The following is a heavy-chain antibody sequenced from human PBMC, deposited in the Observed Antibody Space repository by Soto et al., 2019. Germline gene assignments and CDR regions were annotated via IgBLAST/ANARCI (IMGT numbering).Heavy chain of an antibody. J-gene: IGHJ6*02. CDR1: GFTFRNYD. Sequence: EVQLVESGGGLVQPGGSLRLSCEASGFTFRNYDMHWVRQGTGKGLEWVSGISAAGDPDYADSVEGRFTISRENAQNSFFLQMNSLRVGDTAVNYCARTDRDFYGLDVWDQGTTVIVSS. CDR3: ARTDRDFYGLDV. V-gene: IGHV3-13*05. CDR2: ISAAGDP.